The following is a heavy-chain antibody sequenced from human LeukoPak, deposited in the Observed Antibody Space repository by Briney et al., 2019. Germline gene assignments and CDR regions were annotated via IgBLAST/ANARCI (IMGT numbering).Heavy chain of an antibody. CDR2: IYYSGST. J-gene: IGHJ3*02. CDR1: GGSISSSSYY. Sequence: SETLSLTCTVSGGSISSSSYYWGWIRQPPGKGLEWIGSIYYSGSTYYNPSLKSRVTISVDTSKNQFSLKLSSVTAADTAVYYCAGHLGGEWELIHAFDIWGQGTMVTVSS. CDR3: AGHLGGEWELIHAFDI. V-gene: IGHV4-39*01. D-gene: IGHD1-26*01.